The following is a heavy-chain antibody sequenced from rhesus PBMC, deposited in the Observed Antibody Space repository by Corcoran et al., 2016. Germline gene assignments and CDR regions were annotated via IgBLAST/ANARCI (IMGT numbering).Heavy chain of an antibody. V-gene: IGHV4-65*01. CDR2: ISGSKGST. CDR3: ARGGTVTFFDY. J-gene: IGHJ4*01. CDR1: GGSVSSSDW. D-gene: IGHD4-23*01. Sequence: QVQLQESGPGLVKPSETLSLTCAVSGGSVSSSDWWSWIRQPPGKGLEWIGYISGSKGSTYYNPSLKSRVTISTDTSKNQFSLKLSSVTAADTAVYYCARGGTVTFFDYWGQGVLVTVSS.